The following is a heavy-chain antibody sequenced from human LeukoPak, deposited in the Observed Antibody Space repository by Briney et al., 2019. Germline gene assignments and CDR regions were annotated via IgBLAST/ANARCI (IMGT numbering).Heavy chain of an antibody. J-gene: IGHJ4*02. CDR3: ARQMQGATPIDY. Sequence: GESLKISCKASGHIFTNYWIAWVRQMPGKGLEWMGIIYPGDSDTRYNPSFQGQVTISADKSISTAYLQWSSLKASDTAMYYCARQMQGATPIDYWGQGTLVTVSS. CDR1: GHIFTNYW. V-gene: IGHV5-51*01. CDR2: IYPGDSDT. D-gene: IGHD3-16*01.